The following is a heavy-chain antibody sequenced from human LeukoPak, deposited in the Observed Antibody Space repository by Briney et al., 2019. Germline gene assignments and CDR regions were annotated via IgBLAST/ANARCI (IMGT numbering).Heavy chain of an antibody. CDR2: IDPSDSYT. V-gene: IGHV5-10-1*01. CDR1: GYSFTSYR. CDR3: ATTEYSGYAGYFYGMAV. J-gene: IGHJ6*04. Sequence: GESLKISCKGSGYSFTSYRISWVRQMPGKGLEWMGRIDPSDSYTNYSPSFQGHVTISADKSISTAYLQWSSLKASDTAMYYCATTEYSGYAGYFYGMAVWGKGPTVTVSS. D-gene: IGHD5-12*01.